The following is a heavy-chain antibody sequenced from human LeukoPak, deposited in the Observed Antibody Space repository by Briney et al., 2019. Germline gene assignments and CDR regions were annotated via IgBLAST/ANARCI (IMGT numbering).Heavy chain of an antibody. V-gene: IGHV1-18*01. CDR2: ISAYNGNT. CDR3: ARDPVLRYFDWGGAPAAFDI. CDR1: GYTFTSYG. Sequence: ASVKVSCKASGYTFTSYGISWVRQAPGQGLEWMGWISAYNGNTNYAQKLQGRVTMTTDTSTSTAYMELRSLRSDDTAVYYCARDPVLRYFDWGGAPAAFDIWGQGTVVTVSS. D-gene: IGHD3-9*01. J-gene: IGHJ3*02.